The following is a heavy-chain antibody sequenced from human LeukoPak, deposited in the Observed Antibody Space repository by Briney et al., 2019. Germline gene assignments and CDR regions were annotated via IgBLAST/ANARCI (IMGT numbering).Heavy chain of an antibody. CDR1: GYTFSTCD. J-gene: IGHJ4*02. D-gene: IGHD3-3*01. CDR3: ARGPLSSGVRYFDY. CDR2: MNPNNGNT. Sequence: ASVKVSCKASGYTFSTCDINWVRQAPGQGREWMGWMNPNNGNTGYAKKFQGRVTITRDTSISTAYMELSSLTSEDTAVYYCARGPLSSGVRYFDYWGQGTLVTVSS. V-gene: IGHV1-8*03.